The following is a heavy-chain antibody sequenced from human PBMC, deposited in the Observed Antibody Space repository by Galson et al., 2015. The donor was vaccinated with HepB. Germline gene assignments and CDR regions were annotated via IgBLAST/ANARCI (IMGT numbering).Heavy chain of an antibody. V-gene: IGHV1-69*13. CDR1: GGTFSSYA. CDR3: AGLESIAARRGWFDP. CDR2: IIPIFGTA. Sequence: SVKVSCKASGGTFSSYAISWVRQAPGQGLEWMGGIIPIFGTANYAQKFQGRVTITADESTSTAYMELSSLRSEDTAVYYCAGLESIAARRGWFDPWGQGTLVTVSS. D-gene: IGHD6-6*01. J-gene: IGHJ5*02.